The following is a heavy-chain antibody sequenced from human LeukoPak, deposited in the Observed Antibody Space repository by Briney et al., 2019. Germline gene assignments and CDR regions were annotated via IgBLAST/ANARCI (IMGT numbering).Heavy chain of an antibody. CDR2: ISYDGSNK. CDR1: GFTFSSYS. D-gene: IGHD4-11*01. V-gene: IGHV3-30*18. J-gene: IGHJ4*02. CDR3: AKDTSSNYNFDY. Sequence: GSLRLSCAASGFTFSSYSMNWVRQAPGKGLEWVAVISYDGSNKYYADSVKGRFTISRDNSKNTLYLQMNSLRAEDTAVYYCAKDTSSNYNFDYWGQGTLVTVSS.